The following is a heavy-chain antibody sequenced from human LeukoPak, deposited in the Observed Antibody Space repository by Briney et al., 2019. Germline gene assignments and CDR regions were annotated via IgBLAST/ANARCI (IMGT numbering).Heavy chain of an antibody. CDR2: INWRSDFI. CDR1: GFNFGDYA. CDR3: ARVLARPTSPRVYVIDF. Sequence: PGGSLRLYCAGSGFNFGDYAIHWVGQAPGKGLEWVCGINWRSDFIAYADSVRGRFSISRDNANNYVYLQMSSLGPEDTALYYCARVLARPTSPRVYVIDFCGQGTVVTVSS. D-gene: IGHD3-10*02. V-gene: IGHV3-9*01. J-gene: IGHJ3*01.